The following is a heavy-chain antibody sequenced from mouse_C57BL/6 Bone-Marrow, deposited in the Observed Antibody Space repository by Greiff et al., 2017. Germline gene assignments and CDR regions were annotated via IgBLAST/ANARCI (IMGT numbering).Heavy chain of an antibody. CDR2: INPETGGT. V-gene: IGHV1-54*01. J-gene: IGHJ4*01. D-gene: IGHD2-5*01. CDR1: GYAFTNYL. Sequence: VQLQQSGAELVRPGTSVKVSCKASGYAFTNYLIDWVKQTPGQGLEWIGVINPETGGTDYNEKFKGKATLTADKSSSTAYMQLSSLTSEDSAVYFGAREIYCSNRHAMDYWGQGTSVTVSS. CDR3: AREIYCSNRHAMDY.